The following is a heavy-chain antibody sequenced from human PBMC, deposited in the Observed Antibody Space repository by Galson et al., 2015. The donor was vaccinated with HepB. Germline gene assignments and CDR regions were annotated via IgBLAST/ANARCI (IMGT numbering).Heavy chain of an antibody. D-gene: IGHD3-3*01. V-gene: IGHV3-15*07. CDR2: IKSKTDGGTT. J-gene: IGHJ2*01. Sequence: SLRLSCAASGFTFSNAWMNWVRQAPGKGLEWVGRIKSKTDGGTTDYAAPVKGRFTISRDDSKNTLYLQMNSLKTEDTAVYYCTTDAPPYYDFWSGYHDLWGRGTLVTVSS. CDR1: GFTFSNAW. CDR3: TTDAPPYYDFWSGYHDL.